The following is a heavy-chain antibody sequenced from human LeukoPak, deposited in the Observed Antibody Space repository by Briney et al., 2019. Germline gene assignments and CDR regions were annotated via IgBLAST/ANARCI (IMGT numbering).Heavy chain of an antibody. D-gene: IGHD3-10*01. CDR3: ANCAKYYYGSGSYFNY. CDR1: GFTFSSYA. Sequence: GGSLRLSCAASGFTFSSYAMSWVRQAPGKGREWVSAISGSGGSTYYADSVKGRFTISRDNSKNTLYLRMNSLRAEDTAVYYCANCAKYYYGSGSYFNYWGQGTLVTVSS. J-gene: IGHJ4*02. V-gene: IGHV3-23*01. CDR2: ISGSGGST.